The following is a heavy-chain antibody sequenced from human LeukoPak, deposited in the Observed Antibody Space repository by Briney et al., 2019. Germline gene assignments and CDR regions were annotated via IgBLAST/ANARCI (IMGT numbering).Heavy chain of an antibody. Sequence: GGSLRLSCAASGFTFSSYAMSWVRQAPGKGLEWVSTISGSGAYTYYADSVKGRFTVSRDNSKNTLYLQMNSLRAEDTAVYYCAKYFASGSYYKLPHWGQGTLVTVSS. V-gene: IGHV3-23*01. J-gene: IGHJ1*01. D-gene: IGHD3-10*01. CDR1: GFTFSSYA. CDR3: AKYFASGSYYKLPH. CDR2: ISGSGAYT.